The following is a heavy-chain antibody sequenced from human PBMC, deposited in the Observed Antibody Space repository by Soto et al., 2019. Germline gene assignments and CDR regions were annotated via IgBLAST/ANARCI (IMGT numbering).Heavy chain of an antibody. CDR3: ARVAGDYGSGSYYYYYYYGMDV. J-gene: IGHJ6*02. Sequence: QVQLVQSGAEVKKPGSSVKVSCKASGGTFSSYAISWVRQAPGQGLEWMGGIIPIFGTANYAQKFQGRVTINADESTSTAYMELSSLRSEDTAVYYCARVAGDYGSGSYYYYYYYGMDVWGQGTTVTVSS. CDR1: GGTFSSYA. V-gene: IGHV1-69*01. CDR2: IIPIFGTA. D-gene: IGHD3-10*01.